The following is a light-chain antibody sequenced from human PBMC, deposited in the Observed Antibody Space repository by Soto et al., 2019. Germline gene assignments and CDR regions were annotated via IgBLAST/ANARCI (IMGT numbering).Light chain of an antibody. J-gene: IGKJ1*01. Sequence: IQMNQSPSTLSASVGDRVTITCRASQTISNWLAWYQQKPGKAPKLLIYYSSSLQSGVPSRFSGRGSGTEFTLTFSSLQPDDFASYYCKQYNFFPRTFGQGTKVDIK. V-gene: IGKV1-5*01. CDR2: YSS. CDR1: QTISNW. CDR3: KQYNFFPRT.